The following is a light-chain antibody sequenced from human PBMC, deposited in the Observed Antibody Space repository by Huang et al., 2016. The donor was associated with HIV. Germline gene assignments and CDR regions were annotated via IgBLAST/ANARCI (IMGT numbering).Light chain of an antibody. Sequence: DIQMTQSPSSLSASIGDRVTITCRASQSIGTHLNWYQQKSGKAPKLLIYDASNLQSGVPSRVSGGGSGTDFTLTFISLQPDDFATYYCQQSYSFPTFGQGTKLE. CDR1: QSIGTH. CDR2: DAS. CDR3: QQSYSFPT. V-gene: IGKV1-39*01. J-gene: IGKJ2*01.